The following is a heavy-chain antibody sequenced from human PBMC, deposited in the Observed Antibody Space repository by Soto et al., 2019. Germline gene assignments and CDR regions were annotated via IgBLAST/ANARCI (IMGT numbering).Heavy chain of an antibody. V-gene: IGHV4-39*01. D-gene: IGHD6-13*01. J-gene: IGHJ6*02. Sequence: QLQLQESGPGLVKPSETLSLTCTVSGGSISSSSYYWGWIRQPPGKGLEWIGSIYYSGSTYYNPSIKSRVTISVDTSKNQFSLKLSSVTAADTAVYYCARHVGSSWYAVGVGYGMDVWGQGTTVTVSS. CDR2: IYYSGST. CDR1: GGSISSSSYY. CDR3: ARHVGSSWYAVGVGYGMDV.